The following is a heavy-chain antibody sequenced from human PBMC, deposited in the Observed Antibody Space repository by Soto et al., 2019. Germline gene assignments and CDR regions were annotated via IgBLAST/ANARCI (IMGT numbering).Heavy chain of an antibody. CDR3: ARGQALGARYTGSDP. V-gene: IGHV1-8*01. J-gene: IGHJ5*02. Sequence: QEQLVQSGAEVKKPGDSVKVSCKVSGYTVSSYDINWVRQATGQGLEWMGWLNPNSGITEYAQKFQGRVSMTRNTSISTAYMELSSLRSEDTAVYYCARGQALGARYTGSDPWGQGTLVTVSS. CDR2: LNPNSGIT. D-gene: IGHD6-6*01. CDR1: GYTVSSYD.